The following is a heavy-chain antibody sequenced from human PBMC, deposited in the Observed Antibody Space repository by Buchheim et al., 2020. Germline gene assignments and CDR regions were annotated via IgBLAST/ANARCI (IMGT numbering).Heavy chain of an antibody. CDR2: IYYSGST. CDR3: ARSNYYDFWSGYYYHNWFDP. J-gene: IGHJ5*02. CDR1: GGSISSSSYY. Sequence: QLQLQESGPGLVKPSETLSLTCTASGGSISSSSYYWGWIRQPPGKGLEWIGSIYYSGSTYYNPSHKSRVTISVDTSKNQFSLKLSSMTAADTAVYYCARSNYYDFWSGYYYHNWFDPWGQGTL. V-gene: IGHV4-39*01. D-gene: IGHD3-3*01.